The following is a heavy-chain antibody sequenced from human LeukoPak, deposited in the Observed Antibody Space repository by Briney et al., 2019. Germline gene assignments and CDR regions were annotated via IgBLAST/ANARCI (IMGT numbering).Heavy chain of an antibody. CDR1: GGSMNNYY. J-gene: IGHJ5*02. CDR3: ARHSGIQLGWFDP. CDR2: IFYSGRT. Sequence: PSETLSLTCTVSGGSMNNYYWSWIRQPPGRGLEWIGYIFYSGRTNYNPSLESRVTISLDTSKKQFSLKLSSVTAADTAVYYCARHSGIQLGWFDPWGQGTLVTVSS. V-gene: IGHV4-59*08. D-gene: IGHD5-18*01.